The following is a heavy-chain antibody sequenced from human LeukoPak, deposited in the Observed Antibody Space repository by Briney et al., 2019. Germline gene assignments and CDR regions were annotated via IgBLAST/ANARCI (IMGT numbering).Heavy chain of an antibody. D-gene: IGHD3-3*01. J-gene: IGHJ3*02. CDR3: ARDLGDLYFWSGFDAFDI. CDR1: GYTFTSYD. V-gene: IGHV1-2*02. Sequence: GASVKVSCKASGYTFTSYDINWVRQATGQGLEWMGWMNPNSGGTNYAQKFQGRVTMTRDTSISTAYMELSRLRSDDTAVYYCARDLGDLYFWSGFDAFDIWSQGTMVTVSS. CDR2: MNPNSGGT.